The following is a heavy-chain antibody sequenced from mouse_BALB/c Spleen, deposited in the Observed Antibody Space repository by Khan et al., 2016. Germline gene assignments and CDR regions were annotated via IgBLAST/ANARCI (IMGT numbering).Heavy chain of an antibody. CDR2: INTNTGEP. J-gene: IGHJ3*01. V-gene: IGHV9-3*02. Sequence: QIQLVQSGPELKKPGETVKISCKASGYTFTNYGMNWVKQAPGKGLKWMGWINTNTGEPTYAEEFKGRFAFSLETSASTAYLQINNLKNEDTATYFCAEDYYGSNWFAYRGQGTLVTVSA. D-gene: IGHD1-1*01. CDR1: GYTFTNYG. CDR3: AEDYYGSNWFAY.